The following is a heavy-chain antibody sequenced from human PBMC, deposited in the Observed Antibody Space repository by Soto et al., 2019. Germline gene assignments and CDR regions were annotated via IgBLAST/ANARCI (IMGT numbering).Heavy chain of an antibody. CDR3: ARAQPPGYCSGGSCYGFDY. J-gene: IGHJ4*02. Sequence: GGSLRLSCAASGFTFSSYSMNWVRQAPGKGLEWVSSISSSSSYIYYADSVKGRFTISRDNAKNSLYLQMNSLRAEDTAVYYCARAQPPGYCSGGSCYGFDYWAQGTLVTVSS. CDR2: ISSSSSYI. CDR1: GFTFSSYS. V-gene: IGHV3-21*01. D-gene: IGHD2-15*01.